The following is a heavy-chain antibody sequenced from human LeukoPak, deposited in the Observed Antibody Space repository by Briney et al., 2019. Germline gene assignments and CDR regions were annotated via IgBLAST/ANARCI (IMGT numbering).Heavy chain of an antibody. J-gene: IGHJ3*02. V-gene: IGHV3-30*02. CDR1: GFTFSSYG. CDR3: AKGGRWTVQDAFDI. D-gene: IGHD2-15*01. Sequence: GGSLRLSCAASGFTFSSYGMHWVRQAPGKGLEWVAFIRYDGSNKYYADSVKGRFTISRDNSKNTLYLQMNSLRADDTAVYYCAKGGRWTVQDAFDIWGQGTMVTVSS. CDR2: IRYDGSNK.